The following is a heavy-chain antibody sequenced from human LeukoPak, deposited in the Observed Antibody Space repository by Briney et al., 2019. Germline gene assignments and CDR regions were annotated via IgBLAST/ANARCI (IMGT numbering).Heavy chain of an antibody. CDR2: ISSRSYT. CDR1: GFSFSVYS. D-gene: IGHD4-23*01. CDR3: ASYGGFTSATLVDLL. V-gene: IGHV3-69-1*01. Sequence: PGGSLTLSCAASGFSFSVYSMNWVRQAPGKRLEWVSSISSRSYTDYADSVRGRFTISRDNAKNSLFLQMNSLRAEDTAVYYCASYGGFTSATLVDLLWGQGTLVTVSS. J-gene: IGHJ4*02.